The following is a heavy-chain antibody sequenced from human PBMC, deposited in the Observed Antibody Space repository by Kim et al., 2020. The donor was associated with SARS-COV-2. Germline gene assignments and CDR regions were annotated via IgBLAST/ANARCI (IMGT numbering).Heavy chain of an antibody. CDR3: AIDLNVAGPVFEVLYAGY. CDR2: INTYNGNT. J-gene: IGHJ4*02. Sequence: ASVTVSCKTSGYTFTTYGISWVRQAPGQGLEWMGWINTYNGNTNFAQKFQDRVTMTTETSTTTASMDVRRLRSDDTAGYYCAIDLNVAGPVFEVLYAGYWGQGTLVAVSS. D-gene: IGHD6-19*01. CDR1: GYTFTTYG. V-gene: IGHV1-18*01.